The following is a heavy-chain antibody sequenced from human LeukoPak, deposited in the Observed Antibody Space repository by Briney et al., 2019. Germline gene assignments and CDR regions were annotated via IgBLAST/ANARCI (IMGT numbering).Heavy chain of an antibody. V-gene: IGHV3-74*01. J-gene: IGHJ3*02. CDR2: INSDGSST. CDR3: AKSQYYDILTGYYKDAFDI. CDR1: GFTFKNYW. Sequence: PGGSLRLSCAASGFTFKNYWMHWVRQAPGKGLVWVSRINSDGSSTNYADSVKGRFTISRDNSKNTLYLQMNSLRAEDTAVYYCAKSQYYDILTGYYKDAFDIWGQGTMVTVSS. D-gene: IGHD3-9*01.